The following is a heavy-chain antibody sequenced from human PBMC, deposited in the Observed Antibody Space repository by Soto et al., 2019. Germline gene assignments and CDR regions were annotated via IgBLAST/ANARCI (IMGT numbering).Heavy chain of an antibody. CDR2: VYYSGST. J-gene: IGHJ2*01. CDR3: ARIVESGYTIDFDL. CDR1: GGSISSGDYY. D-gene: IGHD3-16*02. Sequence: QVQLHESGPGLVKPSQTLSLTCTVPGGSISSGDYYWSWIRRPPGKGLEWIGYVYYSGSTNYNPSLSSRVTISVDTSKNQFSLNLSSVTAADTAVYYCARIVESGYTIDFDLWGRGTLVTVSS. V-gene: IGHV4-30-4*01.